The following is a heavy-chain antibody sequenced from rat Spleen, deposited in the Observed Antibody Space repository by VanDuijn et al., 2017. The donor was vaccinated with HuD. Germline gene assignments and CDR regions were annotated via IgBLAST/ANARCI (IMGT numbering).Heavy chain of an antibody. Sequence: EVQLVESGGGSVQPGRSLKLSCAASGFTFNKYDMAWVRQTPTKGLEWIATISYGDSSGHSGTYYRDSVRGRFTISRDDAKSTLSLQMDSLRFEDTATYFCARHGYNSYFDYWGQGVMVTVSS. D-gene: IGHD1-9*01. V-gene: IGHV5-29*01. CDR1: GFTFNKYD. CDR3: ARHGYNSYFDY. J-gene: IGHJ2*01. CDR2: ISYGDSSGHSGT.